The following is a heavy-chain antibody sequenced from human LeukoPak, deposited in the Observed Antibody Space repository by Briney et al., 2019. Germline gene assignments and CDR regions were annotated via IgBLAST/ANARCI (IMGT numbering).Heavy chain of an antibody. CDR3: ARPREQWLGNDAFDI. J-gene: IGHJ3*02. CDR2: IYYSGST. V-gene: IGHV4-59*08. Sequence: SETMSLTCTVSGGSMNNYYWTCIRQPPGKGLEWIGYIYYSGSTNYNPPLKSRVTISVDTSKNQFSLKLSSVTAADSAVYYCARPREQWLGNDAFDIWGQGTMVTVSS. D-gene: IGHD6-19*01. CDR1: GGSMNNYY.